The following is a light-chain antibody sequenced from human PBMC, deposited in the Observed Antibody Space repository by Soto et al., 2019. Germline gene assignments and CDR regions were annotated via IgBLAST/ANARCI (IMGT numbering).Light chain of an antibody. CDR2: DVS. J-gene: IGLJ1*01. V-gene: IGLV2-11*01. CDR3: CSYAGSYTFSYV. Sequence: QSALTQPRSVSGSPGQSVTISCTGTSSDVGGYNYVSWYQQHPGKAPKLMIYDVSKRPSGVPDRFSGSKSGNTASLTISGFQAEDEADYYCCSYAGSYTFSYVFGTGTKV. CDR1: SSDVGGYNY.